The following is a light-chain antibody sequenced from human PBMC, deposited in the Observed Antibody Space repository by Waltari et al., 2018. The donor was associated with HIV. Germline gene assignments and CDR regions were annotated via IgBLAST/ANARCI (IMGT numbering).Light chain of an antibody. CDR2: DVM. CDR1: SSDVGGYNY. V-gene: IGLV2-14*01. Sequence: QSALTQPASVSGSPGQSITISCPGTSSDVGGYNYVSWYQQHPGKAPKLMSYDVMNRPSGVSNRFSGSKSGNTASLTISGLQAEDEADYYCSSYTSSSTLVVFGGGTKLTVL. CDR3: SSYTSSSTLVV. J-gene: IGLJ3*02.